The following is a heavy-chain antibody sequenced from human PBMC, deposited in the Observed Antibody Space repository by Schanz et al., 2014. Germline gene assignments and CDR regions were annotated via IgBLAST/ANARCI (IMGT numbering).Heavy chain of an antibody. CDR3: ARAPVTVGPYHYYMDV. CDR2: ISTSGTYM. V-gene: IGHV3-21*04. J-gene: IGHJ6*03. Sequence: EVQLLESGGGLVEPGGSLRLSCAASGFSFSSYAMGWVRQARGKGLEWVSSISTSGTYMYIADSLKGRLTISRDDAKKSMYLQMNNLRAEDTAVYYCARAPVTVGPYHYYMDVWGKGTTVTVSS. D-gene: IGHD4-17*01. CDR1: GFSFSSYA.